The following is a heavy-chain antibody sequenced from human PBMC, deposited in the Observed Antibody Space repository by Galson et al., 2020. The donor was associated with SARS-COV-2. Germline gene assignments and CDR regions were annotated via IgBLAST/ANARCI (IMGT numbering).Heavy chain of an antibody. Sequence: GGSLRLSCAASRFTFSSYAMHWVRQAPGKGLEWVAVISSDGSNKYYADSVKGRFTISRDNSKNTLYLQMNSLRAEDTAVYYCAGELLSWFDPWSQGTLVTVSS. J-gene: IGHJ5*02. CDR1: RFTFSSYA. CDR2: ISSDGSNK. CDR3: AGELLSWFDP. D-gene: IGHD3-10*01. V-gene: IGHV3-30*04.